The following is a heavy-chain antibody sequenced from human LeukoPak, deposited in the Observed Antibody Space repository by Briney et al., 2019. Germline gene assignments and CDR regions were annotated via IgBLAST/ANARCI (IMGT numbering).Heavy chain of an antibody. V-gene: IGHV3-7*01. CDR1: GFTLSKYW. J-gene: IGHJ4*02. D-gene: IGHD6-19*01. CDR2: IKEDGSKE. Sequence: GGSLRLSCAASGFTLSKYWMSWVRQAPGKGLEWLADIKEDGSKEYFVDSVKGRFTISRDNTKNSVYLQMNSLRAEDTAVYYCARDFGDSSGWYNDYWGQGTLVIVSS. CDR3: ARDFGDSSGWYNDY.